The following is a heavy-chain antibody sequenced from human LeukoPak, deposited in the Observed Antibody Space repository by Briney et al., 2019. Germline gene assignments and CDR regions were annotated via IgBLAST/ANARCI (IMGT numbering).Heavy chain of an antibody. V-gene: IGHV4-59*01. D-gene: IGHD3-10*01. Sequence: SETLSLTCTVSGGSISSYYWSWIRQPPGKGLEWIGYIYYSGSTNYNPSLKSRVTISVDTSKNQFSLKLSSVTAADTAVYYCARSRGTRGSRYYFDYWGQGTLVTVSS. J-gene: IGHJ4*02. CDR3: ARSRGTRGSRYYFDY. CDR1: GGSISSYY. CDR2: IYYSGST.